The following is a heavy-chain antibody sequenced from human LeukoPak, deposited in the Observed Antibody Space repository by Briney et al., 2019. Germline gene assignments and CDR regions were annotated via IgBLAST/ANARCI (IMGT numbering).Heavy chain of an antibody. J-gene: IGHJ4*02. D-gene: IGHD3-10*01. CDR2: ISYDGSNK. V-gene: IGHV3-30*18. CDR3: AKHYNGQFDY. Sequence: PGRSLRLSCAASGFTFSSYGMHWVRQAPGKGLEWVAVISYDGSNKYYADSVKGRFTISRDNSKNTLYLQMNSLRAEDTAVYYCAKHYNGQFDYWGQGTLVTISS. CDR1: GFTFSSYG.